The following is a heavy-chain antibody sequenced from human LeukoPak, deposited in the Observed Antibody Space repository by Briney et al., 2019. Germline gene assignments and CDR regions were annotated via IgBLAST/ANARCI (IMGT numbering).Heavy chain of an antibody. CDR1: GGSISSGTYY. CDR3: ARGQGNYDILTGYYY. CDR2: IYTSGST. V-gene: IGHV4-61*02. D-gene: IGHD3-9*01. J-gene: IGHJ4*02. Sequence: KPSETLSLTCTVSGGSISSGTYYWSWIRQPAGMGLEWIGRIYTSGSTNYNPSLKSRVTISVDTSKNQFSLKLSSVTAADTAVYYCARGQGNYDILTGYYYWGQGTLVTVSS.